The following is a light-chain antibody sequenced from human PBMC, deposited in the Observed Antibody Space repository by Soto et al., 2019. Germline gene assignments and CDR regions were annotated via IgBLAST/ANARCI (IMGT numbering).Light chain of an antibody. J-gene: IGLJ1*01. CDR2: EVT. CDR3: SSYAGSNPYL. Sequence: QSVLTQPPSASGSPGQSVTISCTGTSSDVGGYNYVSWYQQHPGKALKLLIYEVTKRPSGVPDRFYGSKSGNTASLTVSGLQAEDEADYFCSSYAGSNPYLFGNATKVTVX. V-gene: IGLV2-8*01. CDR1: SSDVGGYNY.